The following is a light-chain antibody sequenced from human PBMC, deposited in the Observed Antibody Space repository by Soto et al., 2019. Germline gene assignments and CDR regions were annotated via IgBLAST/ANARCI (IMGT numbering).Light chain of an antibody. CDR3: QQYNNWPLT. CDR1: QSVSSN. Sequence: EIVMTQSPATLSVSQEERATLSCRASQSVSSNLAWYQQKPGQAPRLLIYGASTRATGIPARFSGSGSWKEFTLTISSLQSEDFAVYYCQQYNNWPLTFGQGTKVDIK. V-gene: IGKV3-15*01. CDR2: GAS. J-gene: IGKJ1*01.